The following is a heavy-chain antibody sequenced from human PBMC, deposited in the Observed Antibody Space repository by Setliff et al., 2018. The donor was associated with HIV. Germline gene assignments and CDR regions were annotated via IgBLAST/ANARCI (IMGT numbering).Heavy chain of an antibody. Sequence: SETLSLTCAVYGASFSGYYWSWIRQPPGKGLEWIGSVYYSGSTNYNPSLKSRITISLDTSKSQFSLKLGSVTAADTAVYFCSTVVTLAYCHDGLCPAFDSWGQGALVTVSS. J-gene: IGHJ4*02. CDR2: VYYSGST. CDR1: GASFSGYY. D-gene: IGHD2-8*01. CDR3: STVVTLAYCHDGLCPAFDS. V-gene: IGHV4-34*11.